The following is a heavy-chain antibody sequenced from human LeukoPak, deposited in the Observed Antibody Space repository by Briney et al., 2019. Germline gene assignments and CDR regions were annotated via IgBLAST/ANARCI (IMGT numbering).Heavy chain of an antibody. D-gene: IGHD3-10*01. V-gene: IGHV1-46*03. CDR1: GYTFTSYY. CDR2: INPSGGST. Sequence: ASVKVSCKASGYTFTSYYMHWVRQAPGQGLEWMGIINPSGGSTSYAQKFQGRVTMTRDTPTSTVYMELSSLRSEDTAVYYCARDPDTMVRGYRDWFDPWGQGTLVTVSS. J-gene: IGHJ5*02. CDR3: ARDPDTMVRGYRDWFDP.